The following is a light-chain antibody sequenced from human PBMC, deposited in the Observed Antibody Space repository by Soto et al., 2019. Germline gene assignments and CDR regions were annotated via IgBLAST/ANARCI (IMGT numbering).Light chain of an antibody. Sequence: QSALTQPASVSGSPGQSITISCTGTSSDVGGYNYVSWYQQHPGKAPKLMIYDVTNRPSGVSNRFSGSKSGNTASLTISGLQAEYEADYSCSSYTSSSTPLVFGGGTKLTVL. V-gene: IGLV2-14*01. J-gene: IGLJ3*02. CDR3: SSYTSSSTPLV. CDR1: SSDVGGYNY. CDR2: DVT.